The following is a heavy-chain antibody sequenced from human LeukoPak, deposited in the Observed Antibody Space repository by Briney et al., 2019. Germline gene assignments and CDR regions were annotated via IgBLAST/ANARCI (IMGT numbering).Heavy chain of an antibody. CDR3: AKDHDNTDFYYYFDS. Sequence: PGGSLRLSCAASGFSFDAYAMSWVRQAPGKGLEWVSSISETGRTTFYTDSVEGRFTISRDKSKSTLHLQMNRLRAEDTALYYCAKDHDNTDFYYYFDSWGQGTLVTVSS. V-gene: IGHV3-23*01. J-gene: IGHJ4*02. CDR1: GFSFDAYA. CDR2: ISETGRTT. D-gene: IGHD2-21*02.